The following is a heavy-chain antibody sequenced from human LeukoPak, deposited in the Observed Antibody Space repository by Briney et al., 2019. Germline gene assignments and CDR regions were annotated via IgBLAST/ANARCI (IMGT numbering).Heavy chain of an antibody. CDR2: IYTGGST. V-gene: IGHV4-4*07. J-gene: IGHJ4*02. Sequence: PSETLSLTCTVSGGSISSDYWSWIRQPAGKGLEWIGRIYTGGSTNYNPSLKSRVTMSVDTSKNQFSLKLSSVTAADTAVYYCARWASIPPGGWYYFDYWGQGTLVTVSS. CDR1: GGSISSDY. CDR3: ARWASIPPGGWYYFDY. D-gene: IGHD2-21*01.